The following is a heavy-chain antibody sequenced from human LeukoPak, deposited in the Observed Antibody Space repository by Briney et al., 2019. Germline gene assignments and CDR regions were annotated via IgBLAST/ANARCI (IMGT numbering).Heavy chain of an antibody. CDR2: VKIGNDNT. Sequence: GASVKVSCKASGYTLASDAIHWVRQAPGQRLEWMGWVKIGNDNTKYSQKFQGRVTFTRDTSASTVYMELSSLRSEDTAVYYCARGYTNGWYLDYWGQGTLVNVSS. CDR1: GYTLASDA. D-gene: IGHD6-19*01. J-gene: IGHJ4*02. V-gene: IGHV1-3*04. CDR3: ARGYTNGWYLDY.